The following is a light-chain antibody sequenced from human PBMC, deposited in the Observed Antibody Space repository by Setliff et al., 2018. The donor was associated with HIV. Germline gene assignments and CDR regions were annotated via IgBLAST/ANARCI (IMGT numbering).Light chain of an antibody. CDR2: GVI. Sequence: QSALTQPASVSGSPGQSITVTCTGTSNDVGGSNYVSWYQQHPGKAPKLMIYGVINRPSGVSDRFSGSKSGNTASLTISGLQAEDEAHYYCSSYTSSVTLYVVFGGGTKVTVL. CDR1: SNDVGGSNY. V-gene: IGLV2-14*01. J-gene: IGLJ2*01. CDR3: SSYTSSVTLYVV.